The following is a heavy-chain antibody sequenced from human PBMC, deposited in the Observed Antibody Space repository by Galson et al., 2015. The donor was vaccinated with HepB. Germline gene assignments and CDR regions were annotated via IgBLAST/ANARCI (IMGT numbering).Heavy chain of an antibody. Sequence: SLRLSCAASGFTFSSYSMNWVRQAPGKGLEWVSYISSSSSAIYYADSVKGRFTISRDNAKNSLYLQMNSLRAEDTAVYYCARDSGLGPLEDAVDIWGQGTMVTVSS. CDR1: GFTFSSYS. CDR2: ISSSSSAI. J-gene: IGHJ3*02. CDR3: ARDSGLGPLEDAVDI. V-gene: IGHV3-48*04. D-gene: IGHD6-19*01.